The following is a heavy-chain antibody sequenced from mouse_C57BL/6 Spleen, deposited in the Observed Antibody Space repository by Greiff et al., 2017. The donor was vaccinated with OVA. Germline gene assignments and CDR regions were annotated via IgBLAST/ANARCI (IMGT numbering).Heavy chain of an antibody. CDR3: ARSNSGFDY. CDR2: ISSGSSTI. V-gene: IGHV5-17*01. Sequence: EVMLVESGGGLVKPGGSLKLSCAASGFTFSDSGMHWVRQAPEKGLAWVAYISSGSSTIYYADTVKGRFTISRDNAKNTLFLQMTSLRSEDTAMYYCARSNSGFDYWGQGTTLTVSS. J-gene: IGHJ2*01. CDR1: GFTFSDSG. D-gene: IGHD2-5*01.